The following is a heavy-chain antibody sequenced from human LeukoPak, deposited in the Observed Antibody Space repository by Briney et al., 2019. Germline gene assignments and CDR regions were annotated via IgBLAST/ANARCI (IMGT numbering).Heavy chain of an antibody. Sequence: SETLSPTCTVSGGSISSYYWSWIRQPPGKGLEWIGYIYYSGSTNYNPSLKSRVTISVDTSKNQFSLKLSSVTAADTAVYYCARVRYDFWSGYYVGDAFDIWGQGTMVTVSS. D-gene: IGHD3-3*01. V-gene: IGHV4-59*01. CDR2: IYYSGST. CDR1: GGSISSYY. J-gene: IGHJ3*02. CDR3: ARVRYDFWSGYYVGDAFDI.